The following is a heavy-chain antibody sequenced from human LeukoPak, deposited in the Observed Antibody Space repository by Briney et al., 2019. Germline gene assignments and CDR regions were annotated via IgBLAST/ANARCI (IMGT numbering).Heavy chain of an antibody. CDR2: INTNSGGT. Sequence: ASVKVSCKASGYTFTGYYMHWVRRAPGQGLEWMGWINTNSGGTNYAQKFQGRVTMTRDTSISTAYMELSRLRSDDTAVYYCARDPSDSSGWTLFDYWGQGTLVTVSS. CDR1: GYTFTGYY. J-gene: IGHJ4*02. D-gene: IGHD6-19*01. V-gene: IGHV1-2*02. CDR3: ARDPSDSSGWTLFDY.